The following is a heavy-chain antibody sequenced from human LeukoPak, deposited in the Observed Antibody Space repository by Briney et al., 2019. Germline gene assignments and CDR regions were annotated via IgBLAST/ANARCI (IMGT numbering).Heavy chain of an antibody. V-gene: IGHV4-39*07. J-gene: IGHJ5*02. D-gene: IGHD1-26*01. Sequence: SETLSLTCTVSGDSISSSSYYWGWIRQPPGKGLEWIGSMYYSGITYYNPSLKSRVTISVDTSKNQFSLKLSSVTAADTAVYYCARAGGSYNRRFDPWGQGILVTVSS. CDR2: MYYSGIT. CDR1: GDSISSSSYY. CDR3: ARAGGSYNRRFDP.